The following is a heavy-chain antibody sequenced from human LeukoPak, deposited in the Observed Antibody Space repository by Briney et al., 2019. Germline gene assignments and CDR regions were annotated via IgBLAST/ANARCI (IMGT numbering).Heavy chain of an antibody. D-gene: IGHD6-13*01. CDR1: GYTFTSYT. J-gene: IGHJ6*02. V-gene: IGHV7-4-1*02. CDR3: ARGWIAAAGTYYYGLDV. CDR2: INTNTGNP. Sequence: ASVKVSCKASGYTFTSYTMNWVRQAPGQGLEWMGWINTNTGNPTYAQGFTGRFVFSLDTSVSTAYLQISSLKAEGTAVYYCARGWIAAAGTYYYGLDVWGQGTTVTVSS.